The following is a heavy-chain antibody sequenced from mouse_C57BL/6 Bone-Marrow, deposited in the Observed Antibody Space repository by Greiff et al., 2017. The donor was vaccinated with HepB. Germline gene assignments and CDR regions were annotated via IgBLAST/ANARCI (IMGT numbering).Heavy chain of an antibody. D-gene: IGHD2-2*01. CDR2: INPGSGGT. CDR3: AREVTAGWGFAY. J-gene: IGHJ3*01. CDR1: GYAFTNYL. V-gene: IGHV1-54*01. Sequence: QVQLQQSGAELVRPGTSVKVSCKASGYAFTNYLIEWVKQRPGQGLEWIGGINPGSGGTNYNEKFKGKATLTADKSSSTAYMQLSSLTSEDSAVYFCAREVTAGWGFAYWGQGTLVTVSA.